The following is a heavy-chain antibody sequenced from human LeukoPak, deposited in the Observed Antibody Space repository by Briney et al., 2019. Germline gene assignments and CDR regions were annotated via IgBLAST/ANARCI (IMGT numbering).Heavy chain of an antibody. D-gene: IGHD2-2*01. J-gene: IGHJ4*02. CDR2: FDPEDGET. Sequence: ASVKVSCKVSGYTLTELSMHRVRQAPGKGLEWMGGFDPEDGETIYAQKFQGRVTMTEDTSTDTAYMELSSLRSEDTAVYYCATDSGYCSSTSCWQPFDYWGQGTLVTVSS. V-gene: IGHV1-24*01. CDR1: GYTLTELS. CDR3: ATDSGYCSSTSCWQPFDY.